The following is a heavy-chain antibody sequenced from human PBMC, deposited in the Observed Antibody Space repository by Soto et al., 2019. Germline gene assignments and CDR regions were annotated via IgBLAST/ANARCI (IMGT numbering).Heavy chain of an antibody. Sequence: EVQLVESGGGLVQPGRSLRLSCAASGFTFDDYAMHWVRQAPGKGLEWVSGISWNSGSIGYADSVKGRFTISRDNAKNSLYLQMNSLRAEDTALYYCAKDMDPLLTTISSYFDYWGQGTLVTVSS. CDR2: ISWNSGSI. CDR1: GFTFDDYA. J-gene: IGHJ4*02. V-gene: IGHV3-9*01. D-gene: IGHD3-3*01. CDR3: AKDMDPLLTTISSYFDY.